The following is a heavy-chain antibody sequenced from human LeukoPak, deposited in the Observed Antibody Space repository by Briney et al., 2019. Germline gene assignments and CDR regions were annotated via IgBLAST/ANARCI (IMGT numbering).Heavy chain of an antibody. D-gene: IGHD3-10*01. Sequence: ASVKVSCKASGYTFTSYGISWVRQAPGQGLEWMGWISAYNGNTNYAQKLQGRVTMTTDTSTSTAYMELRSLRSDGTAVYYCAEARGTMVRGVISDGWFDPWGQGTLVTVSS. CDR1: GYTFTSYG. CDR3: AEARGTMVRGVISDGWFDP. J-gene: IGHJ5*02. V-gene: IGHV1-18*01. CDR2: ISAYNGNT.